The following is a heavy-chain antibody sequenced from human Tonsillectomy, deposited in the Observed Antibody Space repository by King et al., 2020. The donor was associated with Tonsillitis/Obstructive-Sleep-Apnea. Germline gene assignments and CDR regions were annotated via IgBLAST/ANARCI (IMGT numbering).Heavy chain of an antibody. V-gene: IGHV3-23*04. Sequence: VQLVESGGGLVQPGGSLRLSCAASGFTFSSYAMSWVRQAPGKGLEWVSAISGSGGSTYYADSVKGRFTISRDNYKNTLYLQMNSLSAEDTAVYYCAKGTDYCSSTSCYGYYYMDVWAKGPRSPSP. J-gene: IGHJ6*03. CDR1: GFTFSSYA. D-gene: IGHD2-2*01. CDR2: ISGSGGST. CDR3: AKGTDYCSSTSCYGYYYMDV.